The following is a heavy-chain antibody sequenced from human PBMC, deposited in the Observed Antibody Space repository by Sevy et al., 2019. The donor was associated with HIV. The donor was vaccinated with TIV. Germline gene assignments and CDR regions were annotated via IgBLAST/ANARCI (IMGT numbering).Heavy chain of an antibody. Sequence: GGSLRLSCAASGFTFSSYAMSWVRQAPGKGLEWVSSISRSGSSTDYADSVKGRFTISRDNSMNTLYLQMNSLRAEDTAVYYCAKVDVVVPVADYGLDVWGQGTTVTVSS. J-gene: IGHJ6*02. V-gene: IGHV3-23*01. CDR3: AKVDVVVPVADYGLDV. CDR1: GFTFSSYA. CDR2: ISRSGSST. D-gene: IGHD2-2*01.